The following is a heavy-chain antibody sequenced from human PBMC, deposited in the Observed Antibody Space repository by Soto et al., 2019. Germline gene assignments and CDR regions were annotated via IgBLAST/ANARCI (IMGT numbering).Heavy chain of an antibody. V-gene: IGHV4-61*01. CDR3: ARVSTYYFDSSGSYTSDY. CDR2: VFFSGST. D-gene: IGHD3-22*01. CDR1: GASVGSGSFY. Sequence: KTSETLSLTCTVSGASVGSGSFYWSWIRQPPGKGLEWIGYVFFSGSTNYNPSLKSRVTISIDTSKNQFSLKLISVTAADTAVHYCARVSTYYFDSSGSYTSDYWGQGTLVTVSS. J-gene: IGHJ4*02.